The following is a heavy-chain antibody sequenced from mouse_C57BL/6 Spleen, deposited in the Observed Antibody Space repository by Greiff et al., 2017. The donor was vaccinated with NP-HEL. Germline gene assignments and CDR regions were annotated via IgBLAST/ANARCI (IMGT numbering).Heavy chain of an antibody. CDR2: IYPGDGDT. V-gene: IGHV1-80*01. CDR1: GYAFSSYW. CDR3: ARSTIVAGDY. D-gene: IGHD1-1*01. Sequence: QVQLKESGAELVKPGASVKISCKASGYAFSSYWMHWVKQRPGKGLEWIGQIYPGDGDTNYNGKFKGKATLTADKSSSTAYMQLSSLTSADSAVYYCARSTIVAGDYWGQGTTLTVSS. J-gene: IGHJ2*01.